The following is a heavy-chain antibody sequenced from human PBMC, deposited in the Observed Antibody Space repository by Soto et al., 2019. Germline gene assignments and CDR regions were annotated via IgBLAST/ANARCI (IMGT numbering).Heavy chain of an antibody. CDR1: GLTFRTYA. CDR3: GNWTCSGGGCYFDY. D-gene: IGHD2-15*01. V-gene: IGHV3-23*01. CDR2: ISGSGGST. J-gene: IGHJ4*02. Sequence: EVQLLESGGGLVQPGGSLRLSCAAPGLTFRTYAMTWVRQAPGKGLEWVSIISGSGGSTYYADSVKGRFTVSRDNSKNTVKVQMNSLRAGDTAVYSWGNWTCSGGGCYFDYWGQGTLVTVSS.